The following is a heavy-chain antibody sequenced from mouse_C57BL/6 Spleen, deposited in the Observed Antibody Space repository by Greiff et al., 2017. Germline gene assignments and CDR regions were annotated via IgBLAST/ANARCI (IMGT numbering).Heavy chain of an antibody. V-gene: IGHV5-12*01. CDR2: ISNGGGST. CDR3: ARRNYYYGSSSYYAMDY. CDR1: GFTFSDYY. D-gene: IGHD1-1*01. Sequence: EVKLVESGGGLVQPGGSLKLSCAASGFTFSDYYMYWVRQTPEKRLEWVAYISNGGGSTYYPDTVKGRFTISRDNAKNTLYLQMSRLKSEDTAMYYCARRNYYYGSSSYYAMDYWGQGTSVTVSS. J-gene: IGHJ4*01.